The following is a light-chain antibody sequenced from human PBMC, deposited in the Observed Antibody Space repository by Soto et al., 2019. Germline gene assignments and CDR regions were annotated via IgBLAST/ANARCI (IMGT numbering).Light chain of an antibody. J-gene: IGKJ1*01. CDR1: QSVRSN. CDR2: GAS. CDR3: LQYNNWVPT. Sequence: EIVMTQSPATPSVSPGERATLSCRASQSVRSNLAWYQQKPGQAPRLLIYGASTRATGVPARFSGSGSGTEFTLTISSLQSEDFAVYYCLQYNNWVPTFGQGTKVDIK. V-gene: IGKV3-15*01.